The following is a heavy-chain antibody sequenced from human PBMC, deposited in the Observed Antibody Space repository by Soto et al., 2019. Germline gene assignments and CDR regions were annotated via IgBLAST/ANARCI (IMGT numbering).Heavy chain of an antibody. J-gene: IGHJ6*03. D-gene: IGHD4-17*01. CDR3: ARVSEMGTVTEGFYYYMDV. Sequence: QVQLVQSGAEVKKPGSSVKVSCKASGGTFSNYTISWVRQAPGQGLEWMGRIIPILNIANYEQKFQGIITITADKATTTANMDLRSLRSEDTAVYYCARVSEMGTVTEGFYYYMDVWGKGTTVTVSS. V-gene: IGHV1-69*02. CDR2: IIPILNIA. CDR1: GGTFSNYT.